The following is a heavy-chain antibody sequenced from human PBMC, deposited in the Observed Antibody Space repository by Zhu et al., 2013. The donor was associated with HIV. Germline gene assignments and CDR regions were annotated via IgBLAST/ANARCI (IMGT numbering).Heavy chain of an antibody. D-gene: IGHD6-13*01. CDR3: ARGPANSSSWQPGGWFDP. V-gene: IGHV1-69*01. J-gene: IGHJ5*02. CDR1: GDFDTYSKYA. Sequence: QVQLVQSGAEVKKPGSSVKLSCKASGDFDTYSKYAISWLRQAPGQGPEWMGGIVPIFDTPNYAEKFQNTVTITADAVTRTVYMELSSLREDDTAVYYCARGPANSSSWQPGGWFDPWGQGTLVTVSS. CDR2: IVPIFDTP.